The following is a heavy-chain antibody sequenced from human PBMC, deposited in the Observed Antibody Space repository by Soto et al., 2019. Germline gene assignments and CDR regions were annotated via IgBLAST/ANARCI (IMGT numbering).Heavy chain of an antibody. V-gene: IGHV3-11*01. CDR1: GFTFSDHY. D-gene: IGHD3-10*01. J-gene: IGHJ4*02. CDR2: ISGSGTTI. CDR3: SSDPFYYASDY. Sequence: GGSLRLSCAASGFTFSDHYMTWIRQAPGKGLEWVSYISGSGTTIYYTLSVKGRFTVSRGNAKNSVYLQMNSLRAEDTAVYYCSSDPFYYASDYWGQGTMVTVYS.